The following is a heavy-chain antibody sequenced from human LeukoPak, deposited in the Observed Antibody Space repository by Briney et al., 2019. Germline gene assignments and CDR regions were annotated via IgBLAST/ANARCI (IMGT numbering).Heavy chain of an antibody. D-gene: IGHD5-12*01. CDR2: INPNSGGT. CDR1: GSTFTGYY. V-gene: IGHV1-2*02. J-gene: IGHJ4*02. Sequence: GASVKVSCKASGSTFTGYYMHWVRQAPGQGLEWMGWINPNSGGTNYAQKFQGRVTMTRDTSISTAYMELSRLRSDDTAVYYCARDRGGYDLILNFDYWGQGTLVTVSS. CDR3: ARDRGGYDLILNFDY.